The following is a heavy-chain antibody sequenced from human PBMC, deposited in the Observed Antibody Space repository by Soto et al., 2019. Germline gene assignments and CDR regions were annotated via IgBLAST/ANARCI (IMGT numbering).Heavy chain of an antibody. CDR3: ARDEVHGMDV. CDR2: VNPSVGST. J-gene: IGHJ6*02. V-gene: IGHV1-46*01. Sequence: GASVKVSCKASGYTFTSYYIHWVRQAPGQGLEWMGIVNPSVGSTSYAQQFQGRVTMTRDTSTSTVYMELSSLRSEDTAVYYCARDEVHGMDVWGQGTTVTVSS. CDR1: GYTFTSYY.